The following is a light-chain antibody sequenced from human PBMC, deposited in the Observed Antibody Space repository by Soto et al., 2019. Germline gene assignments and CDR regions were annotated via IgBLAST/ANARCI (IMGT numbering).Light chain of an antibody. Sequence: QSALTQPASLSGSPGQSITISCTGTSSDVGAYNFVSWYQHHPGRAPKLIIYEVTIRPSGVSNRFSGSKSGNTASLTISGLQAEDEADYYCSSYTTSATSVFGSGTKVTV. CDR1: SSDVGAYNF. V-gene: IGLV2-14*01. J-gene: IGLJ1*01. CDR3: SSYTTSATSV. CDR2: EVT.